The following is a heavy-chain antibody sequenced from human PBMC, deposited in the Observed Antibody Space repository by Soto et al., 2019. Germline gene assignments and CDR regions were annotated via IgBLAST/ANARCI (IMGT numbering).Heavy chain of an antibody. CDR2: IWYDGSNK. D-gene: IGHD2-2*01. Sequence: PGGSLRLSCAASGFTFSSYGMHWVRQAPGKGLEWVAVIWYDGSNKYYADSVKGRFTISRDNSKNTLYLQMNSLRAEDTAVYYCARDGPQDIVVVPAAILDYWGQGTLVTVSS. CDR1: GFTFSSYG. V-gene: IGHV3-33*01. CDR3: ARDGPQDIVVVPAAILDY. J-gene: IGHJ4*02.